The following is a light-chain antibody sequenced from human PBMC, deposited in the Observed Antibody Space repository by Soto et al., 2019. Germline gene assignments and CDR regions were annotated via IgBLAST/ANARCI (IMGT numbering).Light chain of an antibody. CDR3: QQYDSFSVT. CDR2: DVS. Sequence: IQLTQSPSALSSAVGGSVTVTGLASQNIRNLLAWYQQKPGKAPKPLIYDVSALKRGVPPRFSGSGSGTEFTLTISSLQPEDFATYYCQQYDSFSVTFGQGTKVDIK. CDR1: QNIRNL. V-gene: IGKV1-5*01. J-gene: IGKJ1*01.